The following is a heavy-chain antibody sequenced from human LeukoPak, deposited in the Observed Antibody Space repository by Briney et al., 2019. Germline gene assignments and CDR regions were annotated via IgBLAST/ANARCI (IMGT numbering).Heavy chain of an antibody. D-gene: IGHD6-19*01. Sequence: PSETLSLTCTVSGGSISSYHWSRIRQPPGKGLEWIGYIHSSGSTNYNPSLESRLTISGDTSKNQFSLRLSSVTAADTAVYYCARLGYSSDWYKIDQWGQGTLVTVSS. V-gene: IGHV4-59*08. CDR1: GGSISSYH. CDR2: IHSSGST. CDR3: ARLGYSSDWYKIDQ. J-gene: IGHJ5*02.